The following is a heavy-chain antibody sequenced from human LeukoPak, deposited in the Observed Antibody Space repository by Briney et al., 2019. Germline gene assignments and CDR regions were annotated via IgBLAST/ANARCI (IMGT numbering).Heavy chain of an antibody. V-gene: IGHV4-59*01. CDR3: ARGYYDRSGSSNPFDS. D-gene: IGHD3-22*01. CDR1: GDSISSSY. CDR2: VHYIGKT. J-gene: IGHJ4*02. Sequence: PSETLSLTCTVSGDSISSSYWSWIRQPPGKRLEWVGYVHYIGKTNYNPSLNNRATISVDMSKNQFSLTLTSVTVADTAMYYCARGYYDRSGSSNPFDSWGQGTLVTVSA.